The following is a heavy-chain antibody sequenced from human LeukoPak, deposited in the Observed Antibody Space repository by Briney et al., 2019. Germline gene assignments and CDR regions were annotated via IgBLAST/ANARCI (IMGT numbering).Heavy chain of an antibody. V-gene: IGHV4-31*03. CDR1: GGSISSGGYY. CDR2: IYYSGST. J-gene: IGHJ4*02. Sequence: SQTLSLTCTVSGGSISSGGYYWRWIRQHPGKGLEWIGYIYYSGSTYYNPSLKSRVTISVDTSKNQFSLRLSSVTAADTAVYYCASSNRGSSWFFDYWGQGTLVTVSS. D-gene: IGHD6-13*01. CDR3: ASSNRGSSWFFDY.